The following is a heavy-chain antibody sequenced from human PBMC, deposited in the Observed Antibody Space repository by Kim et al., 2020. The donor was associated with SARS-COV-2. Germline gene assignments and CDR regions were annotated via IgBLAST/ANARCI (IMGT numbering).Heavy chain of an antibody. J-gene: IGHJ4*02. CDR3: ARADSGSYPPTHFDY. V-gene: IGHV5-51*01. CDR1: GYSFTSYW. Sequence: GESLKISCKGSGYSFTSYWIGWVRQMPGKGLEWMGIIYPGDSDTRYSPSFQGQVTISADKSISTAYLQWSSLKASDTAMYYCARADSGSYPPTHFDYWGQGTLVTVSS. CDR2: IYPGDSDT. D-gene: IGHD1-26*01.